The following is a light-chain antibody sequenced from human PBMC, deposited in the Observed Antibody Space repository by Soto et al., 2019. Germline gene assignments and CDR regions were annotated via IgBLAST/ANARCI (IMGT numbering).Light chain of an antibody. J-gene: IGKJ5*01. CDR3: QQAASLPIT. CDR2: TAS. Sequence: DIQMTQSPSSVSASVEDRVTITCGASQGIYTWLAWYQQKPGKAPNLLIYTASSLQSWVPSSFSGTGSGTEFTLTINNLQPEDFATYYCQQAASLPITLGQGTRLAIK. V-gene: IGKV1-12*01. CDR1: QGIYTW.